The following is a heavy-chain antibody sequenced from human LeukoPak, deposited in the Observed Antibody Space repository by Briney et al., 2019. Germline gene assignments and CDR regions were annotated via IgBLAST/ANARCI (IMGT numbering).Heavy chain of an antibody. J-gene: IGHJ4*02. D-gene: IGHD4-23*01. V-gene: IGHV3-49*04. Sequence: GGSLRLSCTASGFTFGYFAMSWVRQAPGKGLEWVGFIRSKAYGGTTEYAASVKGRFTISRDDSKTIAYLQMNSLKTEDTAVYYCTRDLKLDYWGQGSLVTVSS. CDR3: TRDLKLDY. CDR1: GFTFGYFA. CDR2: IRSKAYGGTT.